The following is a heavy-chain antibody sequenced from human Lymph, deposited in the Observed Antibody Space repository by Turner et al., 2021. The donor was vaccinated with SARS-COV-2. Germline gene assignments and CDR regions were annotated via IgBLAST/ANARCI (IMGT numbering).Heavy chain of an antibody. CDR3: AREGVVGATSGLDY. J-gene: IGHJ4*02. Sequence: QVQLVESGGGVGQPGRSRRLSCAASGFIFSSHGMPWVRQAPGKGLEWVAVIWYDGSNKYHANSVKGRFTISRDNSKNTLYLQMNSLRAEDTAVYYCAREGVVGATSGLDYWGQGTLVTVSS. D-gene: IGHD1-26*01. CDR2: IWYDGSNK. CDR1: GFIFSSHG. V-gene: IGHV3-33*01.